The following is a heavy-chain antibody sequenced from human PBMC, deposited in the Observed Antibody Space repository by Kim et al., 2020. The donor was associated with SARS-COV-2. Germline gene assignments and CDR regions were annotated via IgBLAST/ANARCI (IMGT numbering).Heavy chain of an antibody. CDR3: ANHQITYSSGWYRDYYYGMDV. J-gene: IGHJ6*02. CDR2: ISAYNGNT. Sequence: ASVKVSCKASGYTFTSYGISWVRQAPGQGLEWMGWISAYNGNTNYAQKLQGRVTMTTDTSTSTAYMELRSLRSDDTAVYYCANHQITYSSGWYRDYYYGMDVWGQGTTVTVSS. D-gene: IGHD6-19*01. V-gene: IGHV1-18*01. CDR1: GYTFTSYG.